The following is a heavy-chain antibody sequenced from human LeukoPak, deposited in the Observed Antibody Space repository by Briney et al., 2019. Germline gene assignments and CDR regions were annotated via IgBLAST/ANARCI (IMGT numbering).Heavy chain of an antibody. J-gene: IGHJ4*02. Sequence: GGSLRLSCAVSGFTFVNYAIHWVRQAPGKGLEWVSGFDYNSGRIDYADSVKGRFTISRDNAKNSLYLQMDSLRAEDTAVYYCARDRGWYFDYWGQGTLVTVSS. CDR3: ARDRGWYFDY. CDR1: GFTFVNYA. V-gene: IGHV3-9*01. D-gene: IGHD2-15*01. CDR2: FDYNSGRI.